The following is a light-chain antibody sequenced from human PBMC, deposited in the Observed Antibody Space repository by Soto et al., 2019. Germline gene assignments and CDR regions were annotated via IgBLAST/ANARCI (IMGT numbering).Light chain of an antibody. CDR2: END. Sequence: QSVLTQPPSVSAAPGQKVTISCSGSSSNIGNNYVSWYQQLPGTAPRLFIYENDKRPSGIPDRFSGSKSGTSATLGITGLQTGDEADYYCRAWDSRLSVVLFGGGTKLTVL. V-gene: IGLV1-51*01. J-gene: IGLJ2*01. CDR1: SSNIGNNY. CDR3: RAWDSRLSVVL.